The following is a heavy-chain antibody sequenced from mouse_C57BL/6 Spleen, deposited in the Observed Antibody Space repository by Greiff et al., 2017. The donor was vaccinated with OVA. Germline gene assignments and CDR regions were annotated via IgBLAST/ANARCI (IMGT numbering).Heavy chain of an antibody. D-gene: IGHD2-4*01. V-gene: IGHV1-61*01. CDR1: GYTFTSYW. CDR2: IYPSDSET. J-gene: IGHJ4*01. CDR3: ARVGYYDYDERDAMDY. Sequence: VQLQQPGAELVRPGSSVKLSCKASGYTFTSYWMDWVKQRPGQGLEWIGNIYPSDSETHYNQKFKDKATLTVDKSSSTAYMQLSSLTSEDSAVYYCARVGYYDYDERDAMDYWGQGTSVTVSS.